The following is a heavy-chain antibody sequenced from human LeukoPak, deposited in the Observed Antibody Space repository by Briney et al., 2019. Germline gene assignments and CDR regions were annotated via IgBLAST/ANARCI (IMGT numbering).Heavy chain of an antibody. V-gene: IGHV4-31*03. CDR3: ARQSPLYENYYYGMDV. J-gene: IGHJ6*02. CDR1: GGSISSGGYD. CDR2: IYYSGST. D-gene: IGHD5/OR15-5a*01. Sequence: KASETLSLTCTVSGGSISSGGYDWSWIRQHPGKGLEWNGYIYYSGSTYYNPSLKSRVTISVDTSKNQFSLKLSSVTAADTAVYYCARQSPLYENYYYGMDVWGQGTTVTVSS.